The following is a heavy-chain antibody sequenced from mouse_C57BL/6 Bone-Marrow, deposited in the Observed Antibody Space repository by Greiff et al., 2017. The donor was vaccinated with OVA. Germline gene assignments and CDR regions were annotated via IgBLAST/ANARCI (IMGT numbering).Heavy chain of an antibody. CDR2: IYPGSGNT. CDR1: GYTFTDHY. CDR3: ARDDGYFFEY. V-gene: IGHV1-76*01. D-gene: IGHD2-3*01. J-gene: IGHJ2*01. Sequence: VQLQQSGAEVVRPGASVKLSCKASGYTFTDHYINWVKQRPGQGLEWIARIYPGSGNTYYNEKFKGKATLTAEKSSITAYMQLSSLTSEDSAVYFCARDDGYFFEYWGQGTTLTVSS.